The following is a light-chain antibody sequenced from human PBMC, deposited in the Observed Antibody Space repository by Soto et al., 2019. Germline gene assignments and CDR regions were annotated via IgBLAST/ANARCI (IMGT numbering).Light chain of an antibody. CDR1: QSVSSK. Sequence: EIVMTQSPATLYVSPGERATLSCRASQSVSSKLAGYQQKPCQAPRLLIYGASTRATGIPARFSGSGSGTEFTLTISSLQSEDFAVYYCQQYNNGPPLTFGGGTKVEIK. CDR3: QQYNNGPPLT. V-gene: IGKV3D-15*01. J-gene: IGKJ4*01. CDR2: GAS.